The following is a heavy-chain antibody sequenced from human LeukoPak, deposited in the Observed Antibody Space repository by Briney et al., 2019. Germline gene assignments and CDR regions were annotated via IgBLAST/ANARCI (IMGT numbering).Heavy chain of an antibody. J-gene: IGHJ4*02. D-gene: IGHD3-16*02. Sequence: SGTLSLTCAVSGGSISSSNWWSWVRQPPGKGLEWIGEIYHSGSTNYNPSLKSRVTISVDKSKNQFSLRLSSVTAADTAVYYCASRPRNDYVWGSYRSGFDYWGRGTLVTVSS. V-gene: IGHV4-4*02. CDR2: IYHSGST. CDR3: ASRPRNDYVWGSYRSGFDY. CDR1: GGSISSSNW.